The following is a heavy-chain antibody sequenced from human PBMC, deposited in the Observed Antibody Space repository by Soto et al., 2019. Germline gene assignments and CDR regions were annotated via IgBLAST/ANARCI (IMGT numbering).Heavy chain of an antibody. CDR1: GGTFSSYA. J-gene: IGHJ4*02. D-gene: IGHD1-1*01. Sequence: ASVKVSCKASGGTFSSYAISWVRQAPGQGLEWMGGIIPIFGTANYAQKFQGRVTITADESTSTAYMELSSLRSEDTAVYYCARGPVEQPHAHLPINWGQGTLVTVSS. CDR2: IIPIFGTA. V-gene: IGHV1-69*13. CDR3: ARGPVEQPHAHLPIN.